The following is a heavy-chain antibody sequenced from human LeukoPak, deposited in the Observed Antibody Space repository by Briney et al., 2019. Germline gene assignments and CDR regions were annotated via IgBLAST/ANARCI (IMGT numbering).Heavy chain of an antibody. CDR3: ARHGAYYDSFLFYY. V-gene: IGHV4-34*01. Sequence: PSETLSLTCAVYGGSFSGYYWSWIRQPPGKGLEWIGEINHSGSTNYNPSLKSRATISVDTSKNQFYLKLSSVTAADTAVYYCARHGAYYDSFLFYYWGQGTLVTVSS. CDR1: GGSFSGYY. CDR2: INHSGST. D-gene: IGHD3-22*01. J-gene: IGHJ4*02.